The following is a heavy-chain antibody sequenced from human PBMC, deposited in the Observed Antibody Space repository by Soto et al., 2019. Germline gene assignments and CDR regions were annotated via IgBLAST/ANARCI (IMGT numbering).Heavy chain of an antibody. CDR2: IIPIFGAT. D-gene: IGHD1-26*01. Sequence: QVQLVQSGAEVKKPGSSVKVSCKASGGTFSSYAITWVRQAPGQGLDWMGEIIPIFGATNFAQKFQGRVTITTDKSTTTAYMELSSVTSEDTAVYYWARKGGRFLDSWGQGTLVTVSS. CDR3: ARKGGRFLDS. CDR1: GGTFSSYA. J-gene: IGHJ5*01. V-gene: IGHV1-69*06.